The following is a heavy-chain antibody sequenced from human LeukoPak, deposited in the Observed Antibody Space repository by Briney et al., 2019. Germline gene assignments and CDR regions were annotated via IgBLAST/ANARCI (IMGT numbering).Heavy chain of an antibody. D-gene: IGHD1-1*01. Sequence: SETLSLTCTVSGGSISHYYWSWLRQPAGKGLEWIGRVYTTGSTNYNPSLKSRVTISIDTSKSQFSLRLTSMTAADSAVYFCARDATRYTTAPLDYWGQGTLVAVSS. V-gene: IGHV4-4*07. CDR3: ARDATRYTTAPLDY. CDR1: GGSISHYY. J-gene: IGHJ4*02. CDR2: VYTTGST.